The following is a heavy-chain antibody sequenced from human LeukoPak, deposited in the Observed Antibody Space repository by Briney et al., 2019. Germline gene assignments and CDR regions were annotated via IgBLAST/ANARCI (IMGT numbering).Heavy chain of an antibody. D-gene: IGHD6-19*01. CDR1: GYTFTSYG. Sequence: ASVKVSCKASGYTFTSYGISWVRQAPGQGLEWMGRIIPILGIANYAQKFQGRVTITADKSTSTAYMELSSLRSEDTAVYYCARYSSGWYGVRNAFDIWGQGTMVTVSS. CDR3: ARYSSGWYGVRNAFDI. V-gene: IGHV1-69*04. CDR2: IIPILGIA. J-gene: IGHJ3*02.